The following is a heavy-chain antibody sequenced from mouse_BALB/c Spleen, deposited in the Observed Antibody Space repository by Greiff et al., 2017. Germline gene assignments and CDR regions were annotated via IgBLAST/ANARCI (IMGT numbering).Heavy chain of an antibody. Sequence: QVQLQQPGAELVRPGASVKLSCKASGYTFTSYWINWVKQRPGQGLEWIGNIYPSDSYTNYNQKFKDKATLTVDKSSSTAYMQLSSPTSEDSAVYYCTRWGYGSSYWYFDVWGAGTTGTVSS. V-gene: IGHV1-69*02. D-gene: IGHD1-1*01. CDR1: GYTFTSYW. CDR3: TRWGYGSSYWYFDV. CDR2: IYPSDSYT. J-gene: IGHJ1*01.